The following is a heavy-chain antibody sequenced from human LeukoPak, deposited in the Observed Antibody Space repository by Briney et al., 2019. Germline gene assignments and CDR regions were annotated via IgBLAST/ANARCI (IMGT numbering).Heavy chain of an antibody. CDR3: AKYCGGGCFRNFDY. CDR1: GFTFSTYA. CDR2: IGPGGGDI. D-gene: IGHD2-21*02. J-gene: IGHJ4*02. V-gene: IGHV3-23*01. Sequence: SGGSLRLSCAASGFTFSTYAMTWVRQAPGKGLEWVTVIGPGGGDILYADSVKGRFTISRDNSENTLYLQMHSLRAEDTAVYYCAKYCGGGCFRNFDYWGQGTLVTVSS.